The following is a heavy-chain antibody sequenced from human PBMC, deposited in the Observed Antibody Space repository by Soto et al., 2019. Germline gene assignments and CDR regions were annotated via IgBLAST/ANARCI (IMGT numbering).Heavy chain of an antibody. D-gene: IGHD6-13*01. V-gene: IGHV3-30-3*01. CDR2: ISYDGSNK. CDR1: GFTFSRYA. CDR3: ARAVQLVRSMRVVDY. Sequence: QVQLVESGGGVVQPGRSLRLSCAASGFTFSRYAMHWVRQAPGKGLEWVAVISYDGSNKYYADSVKGRFPISRDNSKNTLYLQMNSLRAEDTAVYYCARAVQLVRSMRVVDYWGQGTLVTVSS. J-gene: IGHJ4*02.